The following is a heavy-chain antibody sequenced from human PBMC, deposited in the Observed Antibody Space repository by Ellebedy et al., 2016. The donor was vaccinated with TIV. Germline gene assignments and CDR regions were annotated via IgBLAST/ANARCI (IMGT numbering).Heavy chain of an antibody. CDR1: GFTFSNYW. CDR2: IKQDGSEK. D-gene: IGHD4-23*01. Sequence: PGGSLRLSCGASGFTFSNYWMNWVRQAPGKGLEGVANIKQDGSEKYYVDSVKGRFTISRDNPKNSVDLQMNTLRDEDTAVYYCATTLNYGGNCFFDNWGQGTLVTVSS. J-gene: IGHJ4*02. V-gene: IGHV3-7*01. CDR3: ATTLNYGGNCFFDN.